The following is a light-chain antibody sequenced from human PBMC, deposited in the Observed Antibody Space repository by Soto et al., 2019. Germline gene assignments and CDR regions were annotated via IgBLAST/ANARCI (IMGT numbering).Light chain of an antibody. CDR2: GAS. CDR3: QQYANTPRT. J-gene: IGKJ1*01. CDR1: QGVTNSY. Sequence: EIVLTHSPGTLSLSPGERATLSFSSSQGVTNSYLAWYQQKPGQAPRLLISGASSRATGIPDRFSGSGSGTDFTLTISRLEPEDFAVYYCQQYANTPRTFGQGTKVDI. V-gene: IGKV3-20*01.